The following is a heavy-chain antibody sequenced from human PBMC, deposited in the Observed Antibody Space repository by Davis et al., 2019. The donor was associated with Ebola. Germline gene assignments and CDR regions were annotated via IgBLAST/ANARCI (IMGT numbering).Heavy chain of an antibody. CDR2: IKSKTDGGTT. CDR1: GFTFSNAW. V-gene: IGHV3-15*01. D-gene: IGHD1-26*01. Sequence: GESLKISCAASGFTFSNAWMSWVRQAPGQGLEWVGRIKSKTDGGTTDYAAPVKGRFTISRDDSKNTLYLQMNSLKTEDTAVYYCTTGPSIVGANWGQGTLVTVSS. J-gene: IGHJ4*02. CDR3: TTGPSIVGAN.